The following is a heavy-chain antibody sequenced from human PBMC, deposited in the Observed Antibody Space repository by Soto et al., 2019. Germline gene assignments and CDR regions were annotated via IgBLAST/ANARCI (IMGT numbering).Heavy chain of an antibody. V-gene: IGHV4-39*01. Sequence: SETLSLTCTVSGGSISSSSYYWGWIRQPPGKGLGWIGSIYYSGSTYYNPSLKSRVTISVDTSKNQFSLKLSSVTAADTAVYYCARQPNSGYDSFPCYYYGMDVWGQGTTVTVSS. D-gene: IGHD5-12*01. CDR1: GGSISSSSYY. J-gene: IGHJ6*02. CDR3: ARQPNSGYDSFPCYYYGMDV. CDR2: IYYSGST.